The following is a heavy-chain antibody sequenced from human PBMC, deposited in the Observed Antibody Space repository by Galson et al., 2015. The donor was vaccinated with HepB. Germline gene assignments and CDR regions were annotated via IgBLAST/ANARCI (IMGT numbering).Heavy chain of an antibody. D-gene: IGHD2-2*01. CDR2: IYYSGST. CDR1: GGSISSGGYY. CDR3: ARWGDENYLPTTPVVVPPRAAAPFDY. J-gene: IGHJ4*02. Sequence: LSLTCTVSGGSISSGGYYWSWIRQHPGKGLEWIGYIYYSGSTYYNPSLKSRVTISVDTSKNQFSLKLSSVTAADTAVYYCARWGDENYLPTTPVVVPPRAAAPFDYWGQGTLVTVSS. V-gene: IGHV4-31*03.